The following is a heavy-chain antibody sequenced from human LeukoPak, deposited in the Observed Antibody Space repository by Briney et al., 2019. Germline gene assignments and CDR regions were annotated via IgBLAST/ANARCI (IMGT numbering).Heavy chain of an antibody. CDR2: ISGSGGST. Sequence: GGSLRLSCAASGFTFSSYAMSWVRQAPGKGLEWVSAISGSGGSTYYADSVKGRFTISRDNSKNTLYLQMNSLRAEDTVVYYCAKDNSYSSGWYVYWGQGTLVTVSS. V-gene: IGHV3-23*01. J-gene: IGHJ4*02. D-gene: IGHD6-19*01. CDR1: GFTFSSYA. CDR3: AKDNSYSSGWYVY.